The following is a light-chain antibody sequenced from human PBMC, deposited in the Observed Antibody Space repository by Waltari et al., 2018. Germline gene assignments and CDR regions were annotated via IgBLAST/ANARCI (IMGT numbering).Light chain of an antibody. CDR2: DAS. CDR1: QSFSRA. Sequence: EIVLTQSPGHLSLSPGERATLSCRASQSFSRALAWYQQKPGQAPRPLIYDASPRAIGIPDRFSGGGSGTDFSLTISRLEPEDFAVYYCQHYVRLPVTFGQGTTVEIK. V-gene: IGKV3-20*01. J-gene: IGKJ1*01. CDR3: QHYVRLPVT.